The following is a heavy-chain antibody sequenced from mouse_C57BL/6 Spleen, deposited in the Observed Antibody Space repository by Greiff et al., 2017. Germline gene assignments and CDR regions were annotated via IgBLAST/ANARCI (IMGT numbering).Heavy chain of an antibody. D-gene: IGHD2-4*01. V-gene: IGHV1-50*01. Sequence: QVQLQQPGAELVTPGASVKLSCTASGYTFTSYWMQWVKQRPGQGLEWIGEIDPSDSDTKYNPKFKGKATLTVDTSSSTAYMQLSSLTSEDSAVYYCARSSNDYDYALDYWGQGTPVTVSS. CDR3: ARSSNDYDYALDY. CDR1: GYTFTSYW. CDR2: IDPSDSDT. J-gene: IGHJ4*01.